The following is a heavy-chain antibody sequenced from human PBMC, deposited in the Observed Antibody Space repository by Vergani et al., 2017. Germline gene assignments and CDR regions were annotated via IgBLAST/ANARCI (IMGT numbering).Heavy chain of an antibody. CDR1: GTPISYWC. CDR3: VRTVALWFGETKDGGWFDP. J-gene: IGHJ5*02. CDR2: LCHSGST. D-gene: IGHD3-10*01. V-gene: IGHV4-4*07. Sequence: QVQLQESGPGLVKPSQTLSLTCSASGTPISYWCWSWLRQPAGKGLEWIGRLCHSGSTNYKPPLQSRVTISVDTSKNKFSLKLSSVTAADTAVYYCVRTVALWFGETKDGGWFDPWGQGTLVTVTS.